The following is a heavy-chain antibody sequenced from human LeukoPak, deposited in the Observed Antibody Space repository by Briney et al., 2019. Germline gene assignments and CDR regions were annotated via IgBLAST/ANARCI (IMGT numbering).Heavy chain of an antibody. V-gene: IGHV3-74*01. J-gene: IGHJ1*01. CDR2: IRTDGGVT. CDR3: AKDSGDYGDGYFQH. CDR1: GFTFSDFW. D-gene: IGHD4-17*01. Sequence: QSGGSLRLSCAASGFTFSDFWMHWVRQGPEKRLVWVARIRTDGGVTDYADSVKGRFTISRDNAKNSLYLQMNSLRAEDTALYYCAKDSGDYGDGYFQHWGQGTLVTVSS.